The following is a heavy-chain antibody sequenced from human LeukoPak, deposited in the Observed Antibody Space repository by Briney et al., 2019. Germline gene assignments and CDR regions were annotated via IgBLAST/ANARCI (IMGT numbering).Heavy chain of an antibody. CDR1: GYMLTNYW. CDR3: GSHYKTTGFFGFDR. CDR2: IYPGDSTY. Sequence: GESLKISWKGSGYMLTNYWIAWVRQMPGKGLEWMAIIYPGDSTYNYPPSLQRQITIAVDKTITTAYLQWGSLTASAAAKYYGGSHYKTTGFFGFDRWGQGTLVTASS. D-gene: IGHD4-11*01. J-gene: IGHJ4*02. V-gene: IGHV5-51*01.